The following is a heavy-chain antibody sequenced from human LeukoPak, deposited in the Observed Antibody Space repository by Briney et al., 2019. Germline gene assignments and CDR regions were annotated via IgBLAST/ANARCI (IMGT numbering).Heavy chain of an antibody. CDR3: ANDYGSGSYPFDY. J-gene: IGHJ4*02. Sequence: GGSLRLSCAASGFTFSSYGMHWVRQAPGKGLEWVAFIRYDGSNKYYADSVKGRFTISRDNSKNTLYLQMNSLRAEDTAVYYCANDYGSGSYPFDYWGQGTLVTVSS. CDR2: IRYDGSNK. CDR1: GFTFSSYG. V-gene: IGHV3-30*02. D-gene: IGHD3-10*01.